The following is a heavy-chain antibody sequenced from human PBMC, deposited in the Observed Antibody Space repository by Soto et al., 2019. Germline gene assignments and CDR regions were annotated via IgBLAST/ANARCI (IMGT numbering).Heavy chain of an antibody. CDR3: ARSHSSSWHWFDP. V-gene: IGHV3-33*01. Sequence: GGSLRLSCAASGFTFSSYGMPWVRQAPGKGLEWVAVIWYDGSNKYYADSVKGRFTISRDNSKNTLYLQMSSLRVEDTAVYYCARSHSSSWHWFDPWGQGTLVTVSS. CDR2: IWYDGSNK. CDR1: GFTFSSYG. D-gene: IGHD6-13*01. J-gene: IGHJ5*02.